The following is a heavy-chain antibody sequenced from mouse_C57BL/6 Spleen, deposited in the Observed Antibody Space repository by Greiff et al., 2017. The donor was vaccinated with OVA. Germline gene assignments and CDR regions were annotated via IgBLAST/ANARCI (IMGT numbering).Heavy chain of an antibody. Sequence: VQLKESGPGLVKPSQSLSLTCSVTGYSITSGYYWNWIRQFPGNKLEWMGYISYDGSNNYNPSLKNRISITRDTSKHQFFLKLNSVTTEDTATYYCARGDGYYLYYFDYWGQGTTLTVSS. V-gene: IGHV3-6*01. J-gene: IGHJ2*01. D-gene: IGHD2-3*01. CDR2: ISYDGSN. CDR3: ARGDGYYLYYFDY. CDR1: GYSITSGYY.